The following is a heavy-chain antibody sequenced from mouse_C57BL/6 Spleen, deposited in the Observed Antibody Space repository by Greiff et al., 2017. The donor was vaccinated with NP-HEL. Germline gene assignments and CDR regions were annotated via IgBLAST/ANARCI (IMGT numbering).Heavy chain of an antibody. D-gene: IGHD1-1*01. CDR2: ISSGSSTI. CDR3: ASLTTVVSRGYFDV. J-gene: IGHJ1*03. CDR1: GFTFSDYG. Sequence: EVQLVESGGGLVKPGGSLKLSCAASGFTFSDYGMHWVRQAPEKGLEWVAYISSGSSTIYYADTVKGRFTISRDNAKNTLFLQMTSLRSEDTAMYYCASLTTVVSRGYFDVWGTGTTVTVSS. V-gene: IGHV5-17*01.